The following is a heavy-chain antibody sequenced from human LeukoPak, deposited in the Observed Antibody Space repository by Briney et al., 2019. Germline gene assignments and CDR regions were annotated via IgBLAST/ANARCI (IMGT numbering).Heavy chain of an antibody. Sequence: SETLSLTCTVSGGSISSYYWSWIRQPPGKGLEWIGYIYYSGSTNYNPSLKSRVTISVDTSKNQFSLKLSSVTVADTAVYYCARDRHYDFWSGYLDYWGQGTLVTVSS. J-gene: IGHJ4*02. CDR1: GGSISSYY. CDR3: ARDRHYDFWSGYLDY. D-gene: IGHD3-3*01. V-gene: IGHV4-59*12. CDR2: IYYSGST.